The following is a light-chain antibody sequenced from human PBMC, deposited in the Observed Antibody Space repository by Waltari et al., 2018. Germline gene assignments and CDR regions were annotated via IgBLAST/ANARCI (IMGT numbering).Light chain of an antibody. CDR1: QSVGRS. CDR3: QHYVSLPVT. Sequence: EILLTQSPGTPSLSRGEVATLSCRACQSVGRSLAWYQQKPGQPPRLLIFGTSNRATGIPDRFSGGGSGTDFSLTITRLEPEDVAVYYCQHYVSLPVTFGQGTKVEIK. CDR2: GTS. V-gene: IGKV3-20*01. J-gene: IGKJ1*01.